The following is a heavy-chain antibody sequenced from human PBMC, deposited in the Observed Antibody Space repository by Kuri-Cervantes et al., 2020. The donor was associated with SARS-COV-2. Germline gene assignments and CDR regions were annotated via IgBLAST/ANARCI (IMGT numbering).Heavy chain of an antibody. J-gene: IGHJ4*02. CDR2: IYWDDDK. CDR1: GFSLSTSGVG. Sequence: SGPTLVKPTQTLTLTCTFSGFSLSTSGVGVGWIRQPPGKALEWLALIYWDDDKRYSPSLKSRLTITKDTSKNQVVLTMTNMDPVDTATYYCAHRHRVYSSSWYLFDYWGQGTLVTVSS. V-gene: IGHV2-5*02. CDR3: AHRHRVYSSSWYLFDY. D-gene: IGHD6-13*01.